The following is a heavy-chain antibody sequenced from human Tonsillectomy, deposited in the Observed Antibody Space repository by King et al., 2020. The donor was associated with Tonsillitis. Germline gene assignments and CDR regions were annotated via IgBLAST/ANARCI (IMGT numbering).Heavy chain of an antibody. CDR2: IKPDGSEQ. Sequence: VQLVESGGGLVQPGESLRLSCAASGLPFSDSWMSWVRQAPGKRPEWVATIKPDGSEQYYVDSVKGRFTISKDNAKNSLFLQMNSLRAEDTAVYYCARDYWNYFDYWGQGTLVTVSS. V-gene: IGHV3-7*01. J-gene: IGHJ4*02. D-gene: IGHD1-1*01. CDR1: GLPFSDSW. CDR3: ARDYWNYFDY.